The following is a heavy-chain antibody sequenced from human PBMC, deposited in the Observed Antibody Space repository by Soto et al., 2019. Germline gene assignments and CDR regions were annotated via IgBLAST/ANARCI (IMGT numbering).Heavy chain of an antibody. J-gene: IGHJ5*02. V-gene: IGHV5-51*01. CDR2: IYPGDSDT. CDR3: ARLRRRLGELFKWFDP. D-gene: IGHD3-10*01. Sequence: ESLKISCKGSGYSFTSYWIGWVRQMPGKGLEWMGIIYPGDSDTRYSPSFQGQVTISADKSISTAYLQWSSLKASDTAMYYCARLRRRLGELFKWFDPWGQGTLVTVSS. CDR1: GYSFTSYW.